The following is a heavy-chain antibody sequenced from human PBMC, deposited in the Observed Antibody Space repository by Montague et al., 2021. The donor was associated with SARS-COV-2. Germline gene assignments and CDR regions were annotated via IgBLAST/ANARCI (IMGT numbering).Heavy chain of an antibody. V-gene: IGHV4-34*01. CDR3: ARGARQGYGFRLGSFDS. CDR1: GGSFPCYY. D-gene: IGHD3-10*01. Sequence: SETLSLTCAVYGGSFPCYYWNWIRQPPGKGLEWIGVINHSGSTNYNPSLKSRVTMSVDTSKNQFSLKLSSVTAADTAVYYCARGARQGYGFRLGSFDSWGQGTLVTVSS. J-gene: IGHJ4*02. CDR2: INHSGST.